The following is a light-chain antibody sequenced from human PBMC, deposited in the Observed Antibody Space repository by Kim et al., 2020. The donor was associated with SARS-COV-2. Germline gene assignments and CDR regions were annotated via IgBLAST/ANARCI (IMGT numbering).Light chain of an antibody. CDR1: QGIRGY. J-gene: IGKJ4*01. Sequence: ASVGDSVTITCRASQGIRGYLAWYQQKSGKAPKLLIYAASTLQSGVPSRFSGSGSGTEFTLTVSSLQPEDFATYYCQQLYIYPRTFGGGTKLEI. CDR2: AAS. V-gene: IGKV1-9*01. CDR3: QQLYIYPRT.